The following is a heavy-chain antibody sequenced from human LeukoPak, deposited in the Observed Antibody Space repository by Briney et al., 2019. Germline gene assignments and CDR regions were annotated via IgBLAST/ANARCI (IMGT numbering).Heavy chain of an antibody. J-gene: IGHJ3*02. Sequence: ASVKVSCKASGYTFTSYYMHWVRQAPGQGLEWMGIINPSGGSTSYAQKSQGRVTMTRDTSTSTVYMELSSLRSEDTAVYYCAGEADYMGSGYRGAFDIWGQGTMVTVSS. CDR1: GYTFTSYY. D-gene: IGHD3-22*01. CDR2: INPSGGST. V-gene: IGHV1-46*01. CDR3: AGEADYMGSGYRGAFDI.